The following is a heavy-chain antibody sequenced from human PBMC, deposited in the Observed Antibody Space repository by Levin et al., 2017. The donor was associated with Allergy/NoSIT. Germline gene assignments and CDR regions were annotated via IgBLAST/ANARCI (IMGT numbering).Heavy chain of an antibody. Sequence: PSETLSLTCTVSGGSISSSSYYWGWIRQPPGKGLEWIGSIYYSGSTYYNPSLKSRVTISVDTSKNQFSLKLSSVTAADTAVYYCARRCYYDRNSNEFDPWGQGTLVTVSS. J-gene: IGHJ5*02. V-gene: IGHV4-39*01. CDR2: IYYSGST. CDR3: ARRCYYDRNSNEFDP. CDR1: GGSISSSSYY. D-gene: IGHD3-22*01.